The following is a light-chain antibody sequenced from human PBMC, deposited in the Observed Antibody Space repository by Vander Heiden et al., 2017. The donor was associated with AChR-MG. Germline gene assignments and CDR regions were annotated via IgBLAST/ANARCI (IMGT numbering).Light chain of an antibody. J-gene: IGLJ3*02. Sequence: QSALTQPASVSGPPGQSTTIACTGTSSDVGGYNYVSWFQQRPGKAPEVMIFDVTNRPSGVSNRFSGSKSGNTASLTISGLQAEDEADYYCTSHTRSGTWVFGGGTKVTVL. V-gene: IGLV2-14*03. CDR2: DVT. CDR1: SSDVGGYNY. CDR3: TSHTRSGTWV.